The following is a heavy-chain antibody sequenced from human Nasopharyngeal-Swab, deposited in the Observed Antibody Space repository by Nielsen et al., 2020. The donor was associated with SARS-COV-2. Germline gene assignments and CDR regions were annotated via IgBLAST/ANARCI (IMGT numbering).Heavy chain of an antibody. CDR3: ARDRGSSLVFDI. Sequence: GSLRLSCGVSGDSISTDNWWSWVRQPPGKALEWIGEIHHSGNTNYKPSLTSRVYMSVDKSKNQFSLEVTSVTAADTAFYYCARDRGSSLVFDIWGQGTMVTVSS. CDR2: IHHSGNT. J-gene: IGHJ3*02. CDR1: GDSISTDNW. D-gene: IGHD6-13*01. V-gene: IGHV4-4*02.